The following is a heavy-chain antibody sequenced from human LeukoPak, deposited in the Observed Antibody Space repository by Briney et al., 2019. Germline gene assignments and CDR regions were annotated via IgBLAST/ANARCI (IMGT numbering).Heavy chain of an antibody. J-gene: IGHJ4*02. V-gene: IGHV1-2*02. Sequence: ASVKVSCKVSGYTFTGYYMHWVRRAPGQGLEWMGWINPNSGGTNYAQKFQGRVTMTRDTSISTAYMELSSLRSEDTAVYYCAADIRYSGYDYYYWGQGTLVTVSS. CDR2: INPNSGGT. CDR3: AADIRYSGYDYYY. CDR1: GYTFTGYY. D-gene: IGHD5-12*01.